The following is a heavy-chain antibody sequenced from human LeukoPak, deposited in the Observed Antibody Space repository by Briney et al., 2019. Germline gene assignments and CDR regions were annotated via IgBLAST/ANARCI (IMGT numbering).Heavy chain of an antibody. CDR3: ARRSPSDYMDV. J-gene: IGHJ6*03. V-gene: IGHV3-20*04. Sequence: GGSLRLSCAASGFTFSSYSMNWVRQAPGKGLEWVSGINWNGGSTGYADSVKGRFTISRDNAKNSLYLQMNSLRAEDTALYYCARRSPSDYMDVWGKGTTVTVSS. CDR1: GFTFSSYS. D-gene: IGHD6-19*01. CDR2: INWNGGST.